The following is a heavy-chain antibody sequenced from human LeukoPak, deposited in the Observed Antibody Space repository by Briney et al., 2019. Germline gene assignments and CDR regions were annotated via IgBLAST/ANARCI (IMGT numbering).Heavy chain of an antibody. Sequence: KESGPTLVKPTQTLTLTCTFSEFSLSTSGVGVGWIRQPPGKALEWLALIYWNDDKRYSPSLKSRLTITKDTSKNQVVLTMTNMDPVDTATYYCAHGIGDYYGSGSSCWFDPWGQGTLVTVSS. D-gene: IGHD3-10*01. J-gene: IGHJ5*02. CDR3: AHGIGDYYGSGSSCWFDP. CDR1: EFSLSTSGVG. CDR2: IYWNDDK. V-gene: IGHV2-5*01.